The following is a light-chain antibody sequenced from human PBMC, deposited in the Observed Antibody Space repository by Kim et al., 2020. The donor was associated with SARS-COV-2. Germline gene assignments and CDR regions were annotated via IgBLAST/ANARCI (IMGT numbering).Light chain of an antibody. CDR1: SSNIGARYD. J-gene: IGLJ3*02. CDR2: ANS. Sequence: QRVTISCTGSSSNIGARYDVHWYQQLPGTAPKLLIYANSNRPSGVPDRFSGSKSGTSASLAITGLQAEDEADYYCQSYDSSLSGSVFGGGTKLTVL. CDR3: QSYDSSLSGSV. V-gene: IGLV1-40*01.